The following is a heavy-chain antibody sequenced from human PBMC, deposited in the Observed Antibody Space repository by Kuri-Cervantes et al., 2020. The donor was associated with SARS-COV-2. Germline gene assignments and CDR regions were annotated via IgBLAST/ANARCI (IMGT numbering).Heavy chain of an antibody. D-gene: IGHD2-2*01. CDR1: GFTFSSYG. Sequence: GESLKISCAASGFTFSSYGMHWVRQAPGKGLEWVAVIWYDGSNKYYAGSVKGRITIYRDNSKNTVYLQMNSQRAEDTAVFYRSSHQVVVVPAAISGWYYYGKAVWGQGTTVTVSS. J-gene: IGHJ6*02. CDR3: SSHQVVVVPAAISGWYYYGKAV. V-gene: IGHV3-33*01. CDR2: IWYDGSNK.